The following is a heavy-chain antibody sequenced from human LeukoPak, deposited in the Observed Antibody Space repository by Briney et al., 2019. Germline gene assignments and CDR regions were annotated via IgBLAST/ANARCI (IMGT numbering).Heavy chain of an antibody. Sequence: SETLSLTCTVSGGSISSYYWSWLRQPPGKGLEWIGYIYYSGSTNYNPSLKSRVTISVDTSKNQFSLKLSSVTDADTAVYYCARGYYDILTGYYEVFDYWGQGTLVTVSS. CDR3: ARGYYDILTGYYEVFDY. J-gene: IGHJ4*02. CDR1: GGSISSYY. V-gene: IGHV4-59*01. D-gene: IGHD3-9*01. CDR2: IYYSGST.